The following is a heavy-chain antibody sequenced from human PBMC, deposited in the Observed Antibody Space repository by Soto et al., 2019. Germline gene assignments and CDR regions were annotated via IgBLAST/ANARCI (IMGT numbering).Heavy chain of an antibody. CDR2: ISYSGST. D-gene: IGHD2-15*01. V-gene: IGHV4-59*01. Sequence: QVQLQESGPGLVKPSETLSLTCTVSGDSISSYYWNWIRQPPGKGPEWPGYISYSGSTNYNPALKRRVTISVDTSKNQLSLTLSSFTAADTAVYYCARASCITCSFDYWCRGTLVTSSS. CDR3: ARASCITCSFDY. J-gene: IGHJ4*02. CDR1: GDSISSYY.